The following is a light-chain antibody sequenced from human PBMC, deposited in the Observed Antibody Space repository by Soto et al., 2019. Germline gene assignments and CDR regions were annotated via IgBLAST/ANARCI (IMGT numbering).Light chain of an antibody. Sequence: QSALTQPRSVSESPGQSVTISCTGTSSDVGGYDYLSWYQQHPGKAPKLLIYGVSERPSGVPDRFSGSKSGSTASLTISGLQAEDEADYYCCSYSDTYTYVFGTGTKVNVL. V-gene: IGLV2-11*01. CDR1: SSDVGGYDY. CDR2: GVS. J-gene: IGLJ1*01. CDR3: CSYSDTYTYV.